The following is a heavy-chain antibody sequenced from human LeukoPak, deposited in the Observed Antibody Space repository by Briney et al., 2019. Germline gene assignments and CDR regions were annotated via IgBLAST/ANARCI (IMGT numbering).Heavy chain of an antibody. CDR2: ISGSGVGT. J-gene: IGHJ4*02. D-gene: IGHD3-22*01. Sequence: GGSLRLSCAASGFTFSSYAMSWVRQAPGKGLEWVSSISGSGVGTYYADSVKGRFTIYRDNSKNTFSLQMSSLRAEDTAVYYCAKDMSYYDSSGYFDSGSDYWGQGTLVTVSS. CDR3: AKDMSYYDSSGYFDSGSDY. CDR1: GFTFSSYA. V-gene: IGHV3-23*01.